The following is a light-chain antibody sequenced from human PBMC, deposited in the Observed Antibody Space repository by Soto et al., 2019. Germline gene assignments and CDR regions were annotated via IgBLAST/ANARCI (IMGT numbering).Light chain of an antibody. V-gene: IGKV3-20*01. J-gene: IGKJ1*01. CDR2: GAS. Sequence: IVLTLSPATLSASPGERATLACRASQSVSNSYLAWYQQKPGQAPRLVLYGASRRATGIPDRFSGSGSATDFTPTISRLEPEDFAVYYCQQYGISPSWTFGQGTKVDI. CDR3: QQYGISPSWT. CDR1: QSVSNSY.